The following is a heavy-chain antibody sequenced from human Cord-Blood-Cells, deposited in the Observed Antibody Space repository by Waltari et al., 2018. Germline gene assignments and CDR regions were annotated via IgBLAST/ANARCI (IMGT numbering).Heavy chain of an antibody. CDR2: ISSSSSYI. V-gene: IGHV3-21*01. CDR3: AREGGMYYGMDV. CDR1: GFTFSSYS. J-gene: IGHJ6*02. D-gene: IGHD3-16*01. Sequence: EVQLVESGGGLVKPGWSLRLSCAASGFTFSSYSMTWVRQAPGKGLEWVSSISSSSSYIYYADSVKGRFTISRDNAKNSLYLQMNSLRAEDTAVYYCAREGGMYYGMDVWGQGTTVTVSS.